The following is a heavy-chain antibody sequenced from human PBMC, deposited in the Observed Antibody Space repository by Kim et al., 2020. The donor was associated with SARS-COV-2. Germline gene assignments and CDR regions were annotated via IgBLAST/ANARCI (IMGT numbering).Heavy chain of an antibody. J-gene: IGHJ2*01. CDR2: INPNSGGT. D-gene: IGHD6-13*01. CDR3: ARDLVVVAAAGTKKRRYFDL. CDR1: GYTFTGYY. Sequence: ASVKVSCKASGYTFTGYYMHWVRQAPGQGLEWMGWINPNSGGTNYAQKFQGRVTMTRDTSISTAYMELSRLRSDDTAVYYCARDLVVVAAAGTKKRRYFDLWGRGTLVTVSS. V-gene: IGHV1-2*02.